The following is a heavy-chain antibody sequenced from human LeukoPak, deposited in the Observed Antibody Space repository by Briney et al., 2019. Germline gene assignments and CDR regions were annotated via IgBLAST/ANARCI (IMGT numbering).Heavy chain of an antibody. CDR3: ARVPAAAGRANYYYYYGMDV. V-gene: IGHV3-30-3*01. J-gene: IGHJ6*02. CDR1: GFTFSSYA. Sequence: PGGSLRLSCAASGFTFSSYAMHWVRQAPGKGLEWVAVISYDGSNKYYADSVKGRFTISRDNSRNTLYLQMNSLRAEDTAVYYCARVPAAAGRANYYYYYGMDVWGQGTTVTVSS. CDR2: ISYDGSNK. D-gene: IGHD6-13*01.